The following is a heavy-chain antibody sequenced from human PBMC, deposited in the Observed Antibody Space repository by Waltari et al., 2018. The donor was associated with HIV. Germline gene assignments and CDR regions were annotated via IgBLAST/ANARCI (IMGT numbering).Heavy chain of an antibody. D-gene: IGHD3-10*01. Sequence: QVQLVQSGAEVKKPGASVKVSCKASGYTFPSYDINWVRKATGQGLEWMGWMNPNSGNTGYAQKLQGRVTMTRNTSISTAYMELNSLRSEDTAVYYCARGRDMIRGKYYYYYGMDVWGQGTTVTVSS. V-gene: IGHV1-8*01. CDR1: GYTFPSYD. CDR2: MNPNSGNT. CDR3: ARGRDMIRGKYYYYYGMDV. J-gene: IGHJ6*02.